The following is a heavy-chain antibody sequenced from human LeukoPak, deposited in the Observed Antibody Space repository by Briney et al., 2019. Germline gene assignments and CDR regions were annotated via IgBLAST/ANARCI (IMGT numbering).Heavy chain of an antibody. CDR2: ISSSSSTI. D-gene: IGHD3-10*02. V-gene: IGHV3-48*01. CDR3: AELGITMIGGV. Sequence: GSLRLSCAASGFTFSSYSMNWVRQAPGKGLEWVSYISSSSSTIYYPDSVKGRFTISRDNAKNSLYLQMNSLRAEDTAVYYCAELGITMIGGVWGKGTTVTISS. J-gene: IGHJ6*04. CDR1: GFTFSSYS.